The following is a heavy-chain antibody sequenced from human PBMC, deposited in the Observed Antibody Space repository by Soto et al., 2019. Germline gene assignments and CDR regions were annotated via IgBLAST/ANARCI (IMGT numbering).Heavy chain of an antibody. CDR1: GYTFTRSG. Sequence: QVQLVQSGAEVKKPGASVKVSCKASGYTFTRSGISWVRQAPGQGLEWVGWISTYNGDTNYAQTFQDRVTMTTDTSTSTAYMELRSLRSDDTAVYYCAREGVAPYYYYGMDVWGQGTPVSVSS. V-gene: IGHV1-18*01. CDR3: AREGVAPYYYYGMDV. D-gene: IGHD5-12*01. J-gene: IGHJ6*02. CDR2: ISTYNGDT.